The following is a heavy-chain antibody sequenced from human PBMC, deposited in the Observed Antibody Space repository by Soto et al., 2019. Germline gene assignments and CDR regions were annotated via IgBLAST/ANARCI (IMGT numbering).Heavy chain of an antibody. D-gene: IGHD7-27*01. CDR1: SGPMRGYY. V-gene: IGHV4-59*01. CDR3: ARDGDHDYFYGMDI. Sequence: LQESVPGLVKASETLSLSCSVSSGPMRGYYWSWIRQPPGKGLEWIANIFYNGGANYNPSLRSRVTISVDKSKNSFSLRLTSVTPADTAVYYCARDGDHDYFYGMDIWGQGTTVTVS. CDR2: IFYNGGA. J-gene: IGHJ6*02.